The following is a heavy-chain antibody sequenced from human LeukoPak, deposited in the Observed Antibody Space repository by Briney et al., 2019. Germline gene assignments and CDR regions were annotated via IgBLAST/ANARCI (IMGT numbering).Heavy chain of an antibody. Sequence: SVKVSCKASGGTFSSYAISWVRQAPGQGLEWMGRIIPIFGTANYAQKFQGRVTITTDESTSTAYMELSSLRSEDTAVYCCARAMYSSSWWDYWGQGTLVTVSS. CDR3: ARAMYSSSWWDY. D-gene: IGHD6-13*01. J-gene: IGHJ4*02. CDR1: GGTFSSYA. CDR2: IIPIFGTA. V-gene: IGHV1-69*05.